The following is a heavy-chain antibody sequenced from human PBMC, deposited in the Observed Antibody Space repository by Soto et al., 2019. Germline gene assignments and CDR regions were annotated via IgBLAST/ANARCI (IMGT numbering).Heavy chain of an antibody. J-gene: IGHJ4*02. CDR1: GFSLSTSGVG. D-gene: IGHD5-12*01. CDR3: AHVYGGYDNFDY. V-gene: IGHV2-5*02. CDR2: IYWDDDK. Sequence: QITLKESGPTLVKPTQTLTLTCTFSGFSLSTSGVGVGWIRQPPGKALEWLALIYWDDDKRYSPSLKSRLTITKDTSKHQVVLTMTNMDRVDTATYYCAHVYGGYDNFDYWGQGTLVTVSS.